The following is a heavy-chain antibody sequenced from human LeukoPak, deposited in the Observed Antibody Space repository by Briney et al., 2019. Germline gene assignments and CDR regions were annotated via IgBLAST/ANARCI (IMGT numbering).Heavy chain of an antibody. CDR3: ARNPFGIAAAGPYHDY. D-gene: IGHD6-13*01. CDR1: GYTFTSYY. J-gene: IGHJ4*02. CDR2: INPSGGST. V-gene: IGHV1-46*01. Sequence: ASVKVSCKASGYTFTSYYMHWVRQAPGQGLEWMGIINPSGGSTSYAQKFQGRVTMTRNTSISTAYMELSSLRSEDTAVYYCARNPFGIAAAGPYHDYWGQGTLVTVSS.